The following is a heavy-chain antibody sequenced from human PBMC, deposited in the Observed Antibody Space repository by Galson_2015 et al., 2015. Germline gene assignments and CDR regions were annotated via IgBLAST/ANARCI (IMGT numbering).Heavy chain of an antibody. V-gene: IGHV3-15*01. D-gene: IGHD5-24*01. Sequence: SLRLSCAASGFTFRNAWMSWVRQAPGKGLEWVGRIKSKTDGGTTDYAAPVKGRFTISRDDPKNTLYLQMNSLKTEDTAVYFCTRIYKGGAFDIWGQGTVVTVSS. CDR1: GFTFRNAW. J-gene: IGHJ3*02. CDR3: TRIYKGGAFDI. CDR2: IKSKTDGGTT.